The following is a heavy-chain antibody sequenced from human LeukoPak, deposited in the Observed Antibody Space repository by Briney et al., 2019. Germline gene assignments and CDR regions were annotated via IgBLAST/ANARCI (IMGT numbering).Heavy chain of an antibody. CDR1: GFTFSGYA. V-gene: IGHV3-23*01. CDR2: ISGSGGSA. J-gene: IGHJ4*02. D-gene: IGHD2-8*01. CDR3: AIVVYATYHFVN. Sequence: PGESLRLSCAASGFTFSGYAMNWVRQAPGKGLEWVSGISGSGGSAYYADSVKGRFTISRDNSKNTLYLQMNSLRAEDTAVYYCAIVVYATYHFVNRGERTLVTVSS.